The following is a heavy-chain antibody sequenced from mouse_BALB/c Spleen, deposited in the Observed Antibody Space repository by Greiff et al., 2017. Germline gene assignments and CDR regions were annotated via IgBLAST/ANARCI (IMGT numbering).Heavy chain of an antibody. CDR1: GFTFSSYT. CDR2: ISNGGGST. Sequence: EVKLMESGGGLVQPGGSLKLSCAASGFTFSSYTMSWVRQTPEKRLEWVAYISNGGGSTYYPDTVKGRFTLSRDNAKNTLYLQMSSLKSEDTAMYYCARLEGNYDAMDYWGQGTSVTVSS. J-gene: IGHJ4*01. CDR3: ARLEGNYDAMDY. V-gene: IGHV5-12-2*01. D-gene: IGHD2-1*01.